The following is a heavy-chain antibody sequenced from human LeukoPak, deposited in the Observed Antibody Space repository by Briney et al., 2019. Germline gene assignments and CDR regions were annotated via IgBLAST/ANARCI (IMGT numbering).Heavy chain of an antibody. CDR3: ARLRRYYYDSSGPPDY. Sequence: SETLSLTCTVSGGSISSYYWSWIRQPPGKGLEWIGYIYYSGSTNYNPSLKSRVNISVDTSKNQFSLKLSSVTAADTAVYYCARLRRYYYDSSGPPDYWGQGTLVTVSS. J-gene: IGHJ4*02. CDR1: GGSISSYY. V-gene: IGHV4-59*12. CDR2: IYYSGST. D-gene: IGHD3-22*01.